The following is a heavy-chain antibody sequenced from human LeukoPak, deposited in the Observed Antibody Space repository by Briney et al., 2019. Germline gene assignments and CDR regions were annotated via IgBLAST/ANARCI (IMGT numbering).Heavy chain of an antibody. Sequence: SETLSLTCAVSGGSISSGGYSWSWIRQPPGKGLEWIGEINHSGSTNYNPSLKSRVTISLDTSNNQFSLNLSSVTAADTAVYYCVITVTVSAFDVWGQGTLVTVSS. V-gene: IGHV4-30-2*01. D-gene: IGHD3-16*01. CDR2: INHSGST. CDR1: GGSISSGGYS. J-gene: IGHJ3*01. CDR3: VITVTVSAFDV.